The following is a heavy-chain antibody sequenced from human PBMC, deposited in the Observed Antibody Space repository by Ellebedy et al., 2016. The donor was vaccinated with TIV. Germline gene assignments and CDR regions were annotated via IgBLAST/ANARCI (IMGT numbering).Heavy chain of an antibody. V-gene: IGHV3-7*04. CDR1: GFTFSRYW. D-gene: IGHD2-2*01. CDR3: TRDTVEVAGGDAFDI. J-gene: IGHJ3*02. Sequence: GESLKISCAASGFTFSRYWMSWVRQAPGKGLEWVALIKYDEIEKYHVDSVKGRFTISRDNARNSLYLQMNSLRADDTAIYYCTRDTVEVAGGDAFDIWGQGTMVTVSS. CDR2: IKYDEIEK.